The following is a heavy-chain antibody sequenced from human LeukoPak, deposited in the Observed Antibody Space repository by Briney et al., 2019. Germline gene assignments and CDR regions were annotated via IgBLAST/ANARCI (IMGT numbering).Heavy chain of an antibody. CDR3: ARGIQQWYFWDF. D-gene: IGHD5-18*01. CDR2: VWFDGNYQ. J-gene: IGHJ4*02. Sequence: GRSLRLSCAASGFTFSTYAIHWVRQAPGKGLEWVAVVWFDGNYQDYADSVKGRFTVSRDNFKNTVYLQMNSLRADDTAVYICARGIQQWYFWDFWGQGTLVTVSS. V-gene: IGHV3-33*01. CDR1: GFTFSTYA.